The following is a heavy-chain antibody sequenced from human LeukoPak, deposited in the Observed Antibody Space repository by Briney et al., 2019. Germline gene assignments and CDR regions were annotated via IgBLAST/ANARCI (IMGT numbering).Heavy chain of an antibody. CDR2: ISSSSSYV. V-gene: IGHV3-21*01. Sequence: PGRSLRLSCAASGFTFSSYSMNWVRQAPGKGLEWVSSISSSSSYVYYADSVKGRFTISRDNAKNSLYLQMNSLRAEDTAVYYCARETVAVAGSGYYYYMDVWGKGTTVTVSS. CDR3: ARETVAVAGSGYYYYMDV. CDR1: GFTFSSYS. J-gene: IGHJ6*03. D-gene: IGHD6-19*01.